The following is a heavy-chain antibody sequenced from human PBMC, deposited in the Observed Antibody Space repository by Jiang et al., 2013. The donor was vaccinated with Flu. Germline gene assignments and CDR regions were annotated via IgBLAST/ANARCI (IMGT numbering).Heavy chain of an antibody. CDR3: TTCPGYYTSCPFDY. D-gene: IGHD2-2*02. CDR2: IKSNTDGGTT. Sequence: VQLLESGGDLVKPGGSLRLPCAASGLTFSNAWMNWVRQAPGKGLEWVGLIKSNTDGGTTDYAAPVKGRFTISRDDSKNTLYLQMNSLRTEDTAVYYCTTCPGYYTSCPFDYWGQG. J-gene: IGHJ4*02. V-gene: IGHV3-15*07. CDR1: GLTFSNAW.